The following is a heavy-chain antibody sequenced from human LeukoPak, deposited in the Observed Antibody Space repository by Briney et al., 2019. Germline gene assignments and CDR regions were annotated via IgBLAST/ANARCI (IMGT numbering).Heavy chain of an antibody. J-gene: IGHJ4*02. D-gene: IGHD5-18*01. CDR2: MSGSGGHT. Sequence: PGGSLRLSCVGSGFIFSSYIVSWVRQAPGKGLEWVSGMSGSGGHTYYADSVKGRFTISRDNARNTVYLQMNSLRVEDTAVYYCAKERYNYGQYYFDYWGQGTLVTVSS. V-gene: IGHV3-23*01. CDR3: AKERYNYGQYYFDY. CDR1: GFIFSSYI.